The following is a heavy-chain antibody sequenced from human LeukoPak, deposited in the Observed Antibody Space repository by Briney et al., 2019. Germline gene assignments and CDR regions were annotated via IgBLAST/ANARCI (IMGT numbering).Heavy chain of an antibody. D-gene: IGHD3-9*01. V-gene: IGHV4-61*08. CDR2: IYYSGST. CDR1: GGSISSGGYS. J-gene: IGHJ4*02. CDR3: ARGDILTGTFDY. Sequence: SETLSLTCAVSGGSISSGGYSWSWIRQPPGKGLEWIGYIYYSGSTNYNPSLKSRVTISVDTSKNQFSLKLSSVTAADTAVYYCARGDILTGTFDYWGQGTLVTVSS.